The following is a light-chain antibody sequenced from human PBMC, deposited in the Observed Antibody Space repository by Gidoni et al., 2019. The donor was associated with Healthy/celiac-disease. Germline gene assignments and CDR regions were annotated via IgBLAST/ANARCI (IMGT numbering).Light chain of an antibody. V-gene: IGLV1-36*01. J-gene: IGLJ1*01. CDR3: AAWDDRLNGPV. CDR1: SSNIGNNA. Sequence: QSVLTQPPSVSEAPRQRVTISCSGSSSNIGNNAVTWYQQLPGKAPKLLIYYDDLLPSGVSDRFSGSKSGTSASLAIGGLQSEDEADYYCAAWDDRLNGPVFGTGTKVTVL. CDR2: YDD.